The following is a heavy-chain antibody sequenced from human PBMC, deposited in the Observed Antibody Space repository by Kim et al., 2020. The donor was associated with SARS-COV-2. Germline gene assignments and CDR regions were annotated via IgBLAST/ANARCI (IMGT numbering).Heavy chain of an antibody. CDR2: IKSKTDGGTT. J-gene: IGHJ6*02. D-gene: IGHD2-15*01. CDR3: TTQYNYCSGGSCYIASPRYYYYYYGMDV. Sequence: GGPLRLSCAASGFTFSNAWMSWVRQAPGKGLEWVGRIKSKTDGGTTDYAAPVKGRFTISRDDSKNTLYLQMNSLKTEDTAVYYCTTQYNYCSGGSCYIASPRYYYYYYGMDVWGQGTTVTVSS. V-gene: IGHV3-15*01. CDR1: GFTFSNAW.